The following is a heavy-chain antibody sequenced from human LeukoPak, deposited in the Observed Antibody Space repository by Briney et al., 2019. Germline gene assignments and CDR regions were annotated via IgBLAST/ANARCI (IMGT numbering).Heavy chain of an antibody. CDR1: GGSFSGYY. D-gene: IGHD3-22*01. V-gene: IGHV4-34*01. CDR2: INHSGST. J-gene: IGHJ6*02. Sequence: SETLSLTCAVYGGSFSGYYWSWIRQPPGKGLEWIGEINHSGSTNYNPSLKSRVTISVDTSKNQFSLKLSSVTAADTAVYYCARADNYYDSSGYYPSYYCYGMDVWGQGTTVTVSS. CDR3: ARADNYYDSSGYYPSYYCYGMDV.